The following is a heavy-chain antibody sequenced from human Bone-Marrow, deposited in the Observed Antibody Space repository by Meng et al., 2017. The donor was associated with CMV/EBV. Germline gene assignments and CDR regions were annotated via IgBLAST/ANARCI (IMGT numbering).Heavy chain of an antibody. Sequence: GGSLRLSCAASGFTVSSYSMNWVRQAPEKGLEWVSSISRSGRYIYYADSVKGRFTISRDNAKNSLYLQMNTLRAEDTAVYYCARVGGYSSSWGQGTLVNVSS. CDR1: GFTVSSYS. CDR2: ISRSGRYI. V-gene: IGHV3-21*01. D-gene: IGHD6-13*01. J-gene: IGHJ4*02. CDR3: ARVGGYSSS.